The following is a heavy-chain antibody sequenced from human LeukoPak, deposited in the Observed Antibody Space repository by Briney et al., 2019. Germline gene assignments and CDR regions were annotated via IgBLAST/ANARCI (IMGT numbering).Heavy chain of an antibody. J-gene: IGHJ5*02. D-gene: IGHD3-3*01. CDR1: GYSFTSYW. V-gene: IGHV5-51*01. CDR2: IYPGDSDT. Sequence: GESLKISCKGSGYSFTSYWIGWVRQMPGKGLEWMGIIYPGDSDTRYSPSFQGQVTISADKSISTAYLQWSSLKASDTAMYYWARRRDDFWSGYLNWFDPWGQRTLVTVSS. CDR3: ARRRDDFWSGYLNWFDP.